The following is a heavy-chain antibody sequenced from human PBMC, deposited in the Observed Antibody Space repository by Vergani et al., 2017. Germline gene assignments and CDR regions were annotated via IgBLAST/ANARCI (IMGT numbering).Heavy chain of an antibody. CDR1: GGSISSYY. D-gene: IGHD1-1*01. Sequence: QVQLQESGPGLVKPSETLSLTCTVSGGSISSYYWSWIRQPPGKGLEWIGYIYYSGSTNYNPSLKSRVTISVDTSKNQFSLKLSSVTAVDTAVYYCARDREERYYGMDVWGQGTSVTVSS. CDR2: IYYSGST. V-gene: IGHV4-59*01. J-gene: IGHJ6*02. CDR3: ARDREERYYGMDV.